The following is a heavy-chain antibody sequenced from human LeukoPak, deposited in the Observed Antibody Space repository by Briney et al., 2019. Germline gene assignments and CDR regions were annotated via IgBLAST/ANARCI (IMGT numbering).Heavy chain of an antibody. CDR2: IYHSGST. CDR3: ARGYSSSSEDYFDY. Sequence: PSQTLSLTCAVSGGSISSGGYSWSWIRQPPGKGLEWIGYIYHSGSTYYNPSLKSRVTISVDGSKNQFSLKLSSVTAADTAVYYCARGYSSSSEDYFDYWGQGTLVTVSS. V-gene: IGHV4-30-2*01. J-gene: IGHJ4*02. CDR1: GGSISSGGYS. D-gene: IGHD6-13*01.